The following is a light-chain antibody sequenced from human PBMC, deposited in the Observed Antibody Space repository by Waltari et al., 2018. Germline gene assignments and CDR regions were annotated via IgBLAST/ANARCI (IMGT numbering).Light chain of an antibody. V-gene: IGKV4-1*01. CDR2: WAS. CDR3: QQYYSTPPT. CDR1: QSVLYSSNNKNY. Sequence: DIVMTQSPDSLAVSLGERATINCKSRQSVLYSSNNKNYLAWYQQKPGQPPKLLIYWASTRESGVPDRFSGSGSGTDFTLTINSLQAEDVAVYYCQQYYSTPPTFGQGTKVEIK. J-gene: IGKJ1*01.